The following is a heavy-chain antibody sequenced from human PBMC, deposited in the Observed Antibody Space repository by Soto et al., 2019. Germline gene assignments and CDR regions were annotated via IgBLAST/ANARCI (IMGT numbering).Heavy chain of an antibody. CDR3: AREYYYDSSGFDY. CDR2: IWYDGSNK. Sequence: QVQLVESGGGVVQPGRSLRLSCAASGFTFSSYGMHWVRQAPGKGLEWVAGIWYDGSNKYYADSVKGRFTISRDNSKNTLYLQINSLRAEDTAVYYCAREYYYDSSGFDYWGQGTLVTVSS. J-gene: IGHJ4*02. V-gene: IGHV3-33*01. D-gene: IGHD3-22*01. CDR1: GFTFSSYG.